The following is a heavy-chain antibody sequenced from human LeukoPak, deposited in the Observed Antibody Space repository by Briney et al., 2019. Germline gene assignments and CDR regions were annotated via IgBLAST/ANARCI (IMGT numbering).Heavy chain of an antibody. J-gene: IGHJ6*02. CDR2: IKQDGGEK. CDR3: ARERWSNYYYHGMDV. CDR1: GFAFNSYW. D-gene: IGHD2-8*01. V-gene: IGHV3-7*01. Sequence: PGGSLRLSCAASGFAFNSYWMSWVRQAPGKGLEWVANIKQDGGEKNYVDSVKGRFTISRDNTKNSLFLQMNSLRADDTAVYYCARERWSNYYYHGMDVWGQGTTVTVSS.